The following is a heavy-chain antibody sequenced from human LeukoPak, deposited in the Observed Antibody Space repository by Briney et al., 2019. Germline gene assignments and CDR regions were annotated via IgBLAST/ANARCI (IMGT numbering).Heavy chain of an antibody. Sequence: GGSLRLSCAASGFTFSSYAMSWVRQAPGKGLEWVSAISGSGGSTYYADFVKGRFTISRDNSKNTLYLQMNSLRAEDTAVYYCATFTSGSYYFDYWGQGTLVTVSS. CDR2: ISGSGGST. CDR3: ATFTSGSYYFDY. V-gene: IGHV3-23*01. J-gene: IGHJ4*02. CDR1: GFTFSSYA. D-gene: IGHD3-10*01.